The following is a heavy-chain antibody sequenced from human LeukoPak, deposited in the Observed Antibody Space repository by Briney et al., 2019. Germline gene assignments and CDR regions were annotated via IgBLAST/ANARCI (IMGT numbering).Heavy chain of an antibody. CDR2: IYYSGST. CDR3: ARARSTRRGFDWLLAMSAFDI. V-gene: IGHV4-59*01. D-gene: IGHD3-9*01. CDR1: GGSISSYY. Sequence: SETLSLTCTVSGGSISSYYGSWIRQPPGKGLEWIGYIYYSGSTNYNPSLKSRVTISVDTSKNQFSLKLSSVTAADTAVYYCARARSTRRGFDWLLAMSAFDIWGQGTMVTVSS. J-gene: IGHJ3*02.